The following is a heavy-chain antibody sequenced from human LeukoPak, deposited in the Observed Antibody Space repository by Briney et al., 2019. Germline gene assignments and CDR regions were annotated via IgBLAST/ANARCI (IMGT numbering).Heavy chain of an antibody. Sequence: PSETLSLTCTVSGGSISSYYWSWIRQPPGKGLEWIGYIYYSGSTNYNPSLTSRVTISVDTSKNQFSLKLSSVTAADTAVYYCARAAYCGGDCYSGAFDIWGQGTMVTVSS. D-gene: IGHD2-21*01. CDR1: GGSISSYY. V-gene: IGHV4-59*01. J-gene: IGHJ3*02. CDR2: IYYSGST. CDR3: ARAAYCGGDCYSGAFDI.